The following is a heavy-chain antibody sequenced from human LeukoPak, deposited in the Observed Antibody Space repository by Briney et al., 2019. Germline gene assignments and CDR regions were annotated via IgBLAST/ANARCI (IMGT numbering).Heavy chain of an antibody. V-gene: IGHV1-69*13. J-gene: IGHJ3*02. CDR2: IIPIFGTA. CDR3: ARPSRDGYNSYDAFDI. CDR1: GGTFSSYA. D-gene: IGHD5-24*01. Sequence: SVKVSCKASGGTFSSYAISWVRQAPGQGLEWMGGIIPIFGTANYAQKFQGRVTITADESTSTAYMERSSLRSEDTAVYYCARPSRDGYNSYDAFDIWGQGTMVTVSS.